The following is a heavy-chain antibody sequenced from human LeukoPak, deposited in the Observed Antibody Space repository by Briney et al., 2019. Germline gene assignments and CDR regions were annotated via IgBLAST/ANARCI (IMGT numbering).Heavy chain of an antibody. CDR1: GFSFSDYA. V-gene: IGHV3-49*04. D-gene: IGHD5-24*01. Sequence: PGGSLRPSCPTSGFSFSDYAMGWVRQAPGKGLEWVGFIRSRAYDETTEYAASVKGRFTISRDDSERIAYLQMNSLKIEDTAVYYCTRSGPILKNGYNSDSWGQGALVAVSS. CDR3: TRSGPILKNGYNSDS. J-gene: IGHJ5*01. CDR2: IRSRAYDETT.